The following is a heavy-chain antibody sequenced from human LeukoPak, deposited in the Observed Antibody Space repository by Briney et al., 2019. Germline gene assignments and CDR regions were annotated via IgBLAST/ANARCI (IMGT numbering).Heavy chain of an antibody. D-gene: IGHD2-21*02. CDR1: GYSISSGYY. V-gene: IGHV4-38-2*02. J-gene: IGHJ6*03. CDR2: IYHSGST. Sequence: SETLSLTCAVSGYSISSGYYWGWIRQPPGKGLEWIGSIYHSGSTYYNPSLKSRVTISVDTSKNQFSLKLSSVTAADTAVYYCARDPLAYCGGDCIHYYYMDVWGKGTTVTVSS. CDR3: ARDPLAYCGGDCIHYYYMDV.